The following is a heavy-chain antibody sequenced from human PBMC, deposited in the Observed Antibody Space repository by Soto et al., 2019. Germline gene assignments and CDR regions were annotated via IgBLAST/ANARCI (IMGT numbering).Heavy chain of an antibody. CDR2: VFHSGST. CDR3: AGSTSYRRDY. J-gene: IGHJ4*02. V-gene: IGHV4-4*02. D-gene: IGHD3-16*02. CDR1: GGSISSNW. Sequence: QVQLQESGPGLVKPSGTLSLTCAVSGGSISSNWWSWVRQPPGGGLEWIGEVFHSGSTYYNPSLESRVTMAVDISKRQLSLKLGSVTAADTAIYYCAGSTSYRRDYWGQGTLVTVSS.